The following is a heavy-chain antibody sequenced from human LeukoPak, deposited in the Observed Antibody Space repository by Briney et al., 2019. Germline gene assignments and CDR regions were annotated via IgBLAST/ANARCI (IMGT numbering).Heavy chain of an antibody. CDR2: FSESSGSA. D-gene: IGHD6-13*01. CDR1: GFTLSSHA. Sequence: PGGSLRLSCAASGFTLSSHAMSWVRQAPGKGLEWISTFSESSGSAHYAGSVKGRFTISRDISKNTLYLQMNSLRAEDTAVYYCARDPSRSWWGYFDYWGQGALVTVSS. V-gene: IGHV3-23*01. CDR3: ARDPSRSWWGYFDY. J-gene: IGHJ4*02.